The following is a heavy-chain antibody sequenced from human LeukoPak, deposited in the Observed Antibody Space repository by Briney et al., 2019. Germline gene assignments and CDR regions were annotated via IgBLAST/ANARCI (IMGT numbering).Heavy chain of an antibody. CDR1: GGSFSGYY. CDR3: ARLAATITPNWFDP. V-gene: IGHV4-34*01. J-gene: IGHJ5*02. D-gene: IGHD5-12*01. Sequence: KPSETLSLTCAVCGGSFSGYYWSWIRQPPGKGLEWIGEINHSGSTNYNPSLKSRVTISVDTSKNQFSLKLSSVTAADTAVYYCARLAATITPNWFDPRRQGTLVTVSS. CDR2: INHSGST.